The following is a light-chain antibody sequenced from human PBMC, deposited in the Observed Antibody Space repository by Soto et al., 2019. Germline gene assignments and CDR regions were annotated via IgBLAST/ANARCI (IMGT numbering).Light chain of an antibody. CDR1: ESVSKY. Sequence: EVELTQSPATLSVSTGERAILSCRASESVSKYLAWYQQKPGQAPKLLIYEASARATGFPSRFSGSGSGTEFPLTINRRQSEYFAVYYCHQYNDSRTFGQGTKVEIK. CDR3: HQYNDSRT. CDR2: EAS. V-gene: IGKV3-15*01. J-gene: IGKJ1*01.